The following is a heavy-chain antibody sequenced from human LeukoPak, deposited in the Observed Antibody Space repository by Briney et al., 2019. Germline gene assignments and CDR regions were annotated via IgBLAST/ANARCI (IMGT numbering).Heavy chain of an antibody. J-gene: IGHJ6*02. CDR1: GYTFTSYG. CDR2: ISAYNGNT. D-gene: IGHD3-22*01. Sequence: ASVKVSCKASGYTFTSYGISWVRPAPGQGPEWMGWISAYNGNTNYAQKLQGRVTMTTDTSTSTAYMELRSLRSDDTAVYYCAREVVVASYYYGMDVWGQGTTVTVSS. V-gene: IGHV1-18*01. CDR3: AREVVVASYYYGMDV.